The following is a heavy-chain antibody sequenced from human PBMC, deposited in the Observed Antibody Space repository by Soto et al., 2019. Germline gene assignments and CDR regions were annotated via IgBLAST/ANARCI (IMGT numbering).Heavy chain of an antibody. CDR3: ARALYYDSSGYYYY. CDR2: INHSGST. V-gene: IGHV4-34*01. D-gene: IGHD3-22*01. Sequence: SETLSLTRAVYGGSFSGYYWSWIRQPPGKGLEWIGEINHSGSTNYNPSLKSRVTISVDTSKNQFSLKLSSVTAADTAVYYCARALYYDSSGYYYYWGQGTLVTVSS. J-gene: IGHJ4*02. CDR1: GGSFSGYY.